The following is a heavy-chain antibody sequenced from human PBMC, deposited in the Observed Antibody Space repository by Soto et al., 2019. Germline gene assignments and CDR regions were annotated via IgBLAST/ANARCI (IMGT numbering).Heavy chain of an antibody. V-gene: IGHV6-1*01. Sequence: SQTLPLSCDISGDSVFTNSAAAWNWIRQSPSRGLEWLGRTFYRSKWYTDYASSVKGRIKINPDTAKNQFSLQLNSVTPEDTAVYYCARDLGGYMDVWGQGTTVTVSS. CDR2: TFYRSKWYT. D-gene: IGHD6-25*01. CDR3: ARDLGGYMDV. J-gene: IGHJ6*02. CDR1: GDSVFTNSAAA.